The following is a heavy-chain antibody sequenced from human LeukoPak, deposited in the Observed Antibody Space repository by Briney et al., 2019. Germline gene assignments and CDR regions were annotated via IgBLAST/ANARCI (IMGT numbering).Heavy chain of an antibody. V-gene: IGHV4-59*08. J-gene: IGHJ4*02. D-gene: IGHD3-16*02. CDR3: ARGRGLGVITPYSDS. CDR2: ISYRGST. CDR1: GGSTSSDH. Sequence: SETLSLTCTVSGGSTSSDHWSWIRQPPEKGLEWIGCISYRGSTNYNPSLKSRVTISVDTSKKHFSLKLTSVTAADTGVYYCARGRGLGVITPYSDSWGQGTLVTVSS.